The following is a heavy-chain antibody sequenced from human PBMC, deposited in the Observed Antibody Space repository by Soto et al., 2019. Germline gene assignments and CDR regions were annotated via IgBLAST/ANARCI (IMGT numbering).Heavy chain of an antibody. CDR2: ISAYNGNT. Sequence: GASVKVSCKASGYTFTSYGISWVRQAPGQGLEWMGWISAYNGNTNYAQKLQGRVTMTTDTSTSTAYMELRSLRSDDTAVYYCARDKGGYWSSPSCYAFDSGGRGPLVTVPS. D-gene: IGHD2-2*01. J-gene: IGHJ4*02. CDR1: GYTFTSYG. V-gene: IGHV1-18*01. CDR3: ARDKGGYWSSPSCYAFDS.